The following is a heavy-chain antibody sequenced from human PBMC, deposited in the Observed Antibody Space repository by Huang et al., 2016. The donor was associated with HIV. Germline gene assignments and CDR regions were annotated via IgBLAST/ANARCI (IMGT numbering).Heavy chain of an antibody. Sequence: QLQLQESGPGLVKPSETLSLTCTVSGGSISSSTYYWGWIRQPPGKGLEWIGTIYYSGSTYYNPSLKSRVTISVETSKNQFSLKLSSVTAADTAVYYCASLRRVCSGGSCYGFDYWGQGTLVTVSS. J-gene: IGHJ4*02. CDR2: IYYSGST. CDR1: GGSISSSTYY. CDR3: ASLRRVCSGGSCYGFDY. D-gene: IGHD2-15*01. V-gene: IGHV4-39*01.